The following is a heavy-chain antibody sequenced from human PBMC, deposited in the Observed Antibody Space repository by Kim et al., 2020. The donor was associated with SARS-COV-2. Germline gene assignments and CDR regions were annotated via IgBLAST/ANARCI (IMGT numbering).Heavy chain of an antibody. V-gene: IGHV3-33*06. CDR3: ANGGSSSSWAHLY. Sequence: GGSLRLSCAASGFTFSSYGMHWVRQAPGKGLEWVAVIWYDGSKKYVDSVKGRFTISRDNSKNTLYLQMNSLRAEDTAVYYCANGGSSSSWAHLYWGQGTLVIVSS. CDR2: IWYDGSKK. CDR1: GFTFSSYG. D-gene: IGHD2-2*01. J-gene: IGHJ4*02.